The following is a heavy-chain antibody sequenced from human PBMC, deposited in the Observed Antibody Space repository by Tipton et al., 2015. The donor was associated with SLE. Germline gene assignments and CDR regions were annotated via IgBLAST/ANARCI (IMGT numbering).Heavy chain of an antibody. V-gene: IGHV4-34*01. CDR1: GGSFSGYY. CDR3: ARYVLLWFGESSSYGMDV. D-gene: IGHD3-10*01. Sequence: TLSLTCAVYGGSFSGYYWSWIRQPPGKGLEWIGEINHSGSTNYNPSLKSRITISVDTSKNHFSLRLTSVTAADTAVYYCARYVLLWFGESSSYGMDVWGQGTTVTVSS. J-gene: IGHJ6*02. CDR2: INHSGST.